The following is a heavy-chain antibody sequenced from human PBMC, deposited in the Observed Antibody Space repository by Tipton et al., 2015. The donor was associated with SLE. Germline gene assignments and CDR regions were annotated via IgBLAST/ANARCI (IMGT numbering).Heavy chain of an antibody. J-gene: IGHJ3*02. Sequence: SLRLSCAASGFTVSSKHMSWFRQAPGKGLEWVSVIYSDGGTYYADFVQGRFTISRDNSKNTLFLQMNSLRAEDTAVYYCARGGGPGAFDIWGQGTMVTVSS. CDR3: ARGGGPGAFDI. CDR2: IYSDGGT. D-gene: IGHD3-16*01. CDR1: GFTVSSKH. V-gene: IGHV3-66*01.